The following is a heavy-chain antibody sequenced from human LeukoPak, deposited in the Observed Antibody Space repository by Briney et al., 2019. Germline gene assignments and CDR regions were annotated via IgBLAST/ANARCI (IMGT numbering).Heavy chain of an antibody. J-gene: IGHJ4*02. CDR3: ARGRRDGPTYYYGSGSSPKQPFDY. CDR2: INHSGST. V-gene: IGHV4-34*01. Sequence: PSETLSLTCAVYGGSFSGYYWSWIRQPPGKGLEWIGEINHSGSTNYNPSLKSRVTISVDTSKNQFSLKLSSVTAADTAVYYCARGRRDGPTYYYGSGSSPKQPFDYWGQGTLVTVSS. D-gene: IGHD3-10*01. CDR1: GGSFSGYY.